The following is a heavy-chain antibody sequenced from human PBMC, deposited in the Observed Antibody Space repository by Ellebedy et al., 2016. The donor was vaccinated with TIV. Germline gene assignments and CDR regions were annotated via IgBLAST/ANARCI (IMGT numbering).Heavy chain of an antibody. CDR2: IAIDSTT. Sequence: GGSLRLSCAASELTVTSNFMSWVRQASGKGLAWVSTIAIDSTTYYADSVKGRFTISRDNSKNTLDIQMNSLRAKDTAVYYCARETYNDVDLKLWGIFDIWGQGTMVTVPS. CDR1: ELTVTSNF. J-gene: IGHJ3*02. CDR3: ARETYNDVDLKLWGIFDI. V-gene: IGHV3-66*01. D-gene: IGHD3-10*01.